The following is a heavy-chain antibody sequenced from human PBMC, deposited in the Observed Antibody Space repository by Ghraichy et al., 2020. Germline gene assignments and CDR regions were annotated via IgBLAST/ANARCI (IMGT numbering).Heavy chain of an antibody. V-gene: IGHV3-15*07. Sequence: GGSLRLSCAASGFTFSNAWMNWVRQAPGKGLEWVGRIKSKTDGGTTDYAAPVKGRFTISRDDSKNTLYLQMNSLKTEDTAVYYCTRKDSSGYYNGTFDYWGQGTLVTVSS. J-gene: IGHJ4*02. CDR1: GFTFSNAW. D-gene: IGHD3-22*01. CDR3: TRKDSSGYYNGTFDY. CDR2: IKSKTDGGTT.